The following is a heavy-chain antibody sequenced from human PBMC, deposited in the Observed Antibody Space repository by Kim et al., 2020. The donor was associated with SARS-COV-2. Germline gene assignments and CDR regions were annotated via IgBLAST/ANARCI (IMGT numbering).Heavy chain of an antibody. CDR1: GFTVSSNY. CDR2: IYSGGST. D-gene: IGHD3-10*01. Sequence: GGSLRLSCAASGFTVSSNYMSWVRQAPGKGLEWVSVIYSGGSTYYADSVKGRFTISRDNSKNTLYLQMNSLRAEDTAVYYCAIDDYYGSGSRNWFDPWGQGTLVTVSS. J-gene: IGHJ5*02. CDR3: AIDDYYGSGSRNWFDP. V-gene: IGHV3-66*02.